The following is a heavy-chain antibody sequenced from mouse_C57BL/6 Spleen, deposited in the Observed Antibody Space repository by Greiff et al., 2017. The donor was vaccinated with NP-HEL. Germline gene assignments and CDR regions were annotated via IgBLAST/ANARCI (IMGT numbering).Heavy chain of an antibody. CDR1: GYTFTSYW. CDR2: INPSNGGT. Sequence: QVQLQQPGTELVKPGASVKLSCKASGYTFTSYWMHWVKQRPGKGLEWIGNINPSNGGTNYNEKFKSQATLTVDNASSTAYMQLSSLTSEDSAVYYCAREGYYDYVPFAYWGQGTLVTFS. V-gene: IGHV1-53*01. D-gene: IGHD2-4*01. J-gene: IGHJ3*01. CDR3: AREGYYDYVPFAY.